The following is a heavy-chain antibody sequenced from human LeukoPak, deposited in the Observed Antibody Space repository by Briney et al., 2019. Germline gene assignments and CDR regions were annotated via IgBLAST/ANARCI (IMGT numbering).Heavy chain of an antibody. CDR2: INPNGGAT. CDR1: GYTFTSYG. CDR3: AKDRYYDSIRHFDY. V-gene: IGHV1-46*01. Sequence: ASVKVSCKASGYTFTSYGISWVRQAPGQGLEWMGIINPNGGATSYAQKFQGRITTTRDMSTSTVYMELSSLRSEDTAMYYCAKDRYYDSIRHFDYWGQGTLVTVSS. J-gene: IGHJ4*02. D-gene: IGHD3-22*01.